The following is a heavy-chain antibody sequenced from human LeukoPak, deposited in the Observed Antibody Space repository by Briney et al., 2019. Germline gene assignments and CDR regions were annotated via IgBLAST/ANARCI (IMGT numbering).Heavy chain of an antibody. J-gene: IGHJ6*03. V-gene: IGHV3-21*04. CDR3: ARGRVSSSTWHSTYYYYFYMDV. D-gene: IGHD4-11*01. CDR1: GFTFNTYT. CDR2: ISGSSNSI. Sequence: PGGSLRLSCAASGFTFNTYTMNWVRQAPGKGLEWVSSISGSSNSIYYADSVRGRFTISRDTSKNHFSLQLSSVTAADTAVYFCARGRVSSSTWHSTYYYYFYMDVWGKGTTVTVSS.